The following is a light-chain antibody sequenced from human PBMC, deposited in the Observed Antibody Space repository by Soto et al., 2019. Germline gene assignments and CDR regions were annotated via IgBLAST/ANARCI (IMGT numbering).Light chain of an antibody. CDR3: QQYASSIT. CDR1: QSLSSSH. J-gene: IGKJ5*01. Sequence: EIVLTQSPGTLSLSPGGRATPSCRASQSLSSSHLAWYQQKPGQAPKLLIYGASSRATGIPDRFSGSGSGTDFTLTISRLEPEDVALYYCQQYASSITFGQGTRLEIK. V-gene: IGKV3-20*01. CDR2: GAS.